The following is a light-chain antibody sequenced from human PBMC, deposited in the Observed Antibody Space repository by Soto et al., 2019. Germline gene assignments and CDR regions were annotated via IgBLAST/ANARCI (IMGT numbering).Light chain of an antibody. Sequence: EIVLTQSPGTLSLSPGERATLSCRASQSVSSSYLAWYQQKPGQAPWLLIYGASSRTTGIPDRFSGSGSGTDFTLTISRLEPEDCAVYYCQQYDSSPWTFGQGTKVELK. CDR3: QQYDSSPWT. CDR1: QSVSSSY. J-gene: IGKJ1*01. V-gene: IGKV3-20*01. CDR2: GAS.